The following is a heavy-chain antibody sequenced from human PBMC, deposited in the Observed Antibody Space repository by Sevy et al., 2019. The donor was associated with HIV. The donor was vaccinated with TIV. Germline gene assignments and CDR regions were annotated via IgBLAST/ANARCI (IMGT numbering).Heavy chain of an antibody. CDR2: IEQDGSDK. CDR1: GFTLSNYW. V-gene: IGHV3-7*01. D-gene: IGHD1-26*01. Sequence: GGSLRLSCAASGFTLSNYWMSWVRLAPGKGLEWVANIEQDGSDKYYVDSVKGRFTISRDNAKNSLYLQMNSLRAEDTAVYYCARDLFSGSYYENYWGQGTLVTVSS. CDR3: ARDLFSGSYYENY. J-gene: IGHJ4*02.